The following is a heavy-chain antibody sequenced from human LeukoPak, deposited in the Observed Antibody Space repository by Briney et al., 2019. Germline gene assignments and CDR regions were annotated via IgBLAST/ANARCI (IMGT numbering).Heavy chain of an antibody. J-gene: IGHJ4*01. CDR1: GGSISGTNW. Sequence: NPSETLSLTCAVSGGSISGTNWWSWVRQPPGKGLEWIGEMYYSGSANYNPSLKSRVSISVDKSKNQFSLTLSSVTAADTAVYYCARIAPTGEFDYWGQGTLVTVSS. D-gene: IGHD6-13*01. CDR3: ARIAPTGEFDY. CDR2: MYYSGSA. V-gene: IGHV4-4*02.